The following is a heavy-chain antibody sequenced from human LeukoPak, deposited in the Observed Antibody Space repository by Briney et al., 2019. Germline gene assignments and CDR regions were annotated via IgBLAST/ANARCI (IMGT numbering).Heavy chain of an antibody. J-gene: IGHJ6*03. CDR2: ISAYNGNT. D-gene: IGHD2-2*01. Sequence: ASVKVSCKASGYTFTSYGISWVRQAPGQGLEWMGWISAYNGNTNYAQKLQGRVTMTTDTSTSTAYMELRSLRSDDTAVYYCARGPIIDIVIVPAADDYYYMDVWGKGTTVTISS. V-gene: IGHV1-18*01. CDR3: ARGPIIDIVIVPAADDYYYMDV. CDR1: GYTFTSYG.